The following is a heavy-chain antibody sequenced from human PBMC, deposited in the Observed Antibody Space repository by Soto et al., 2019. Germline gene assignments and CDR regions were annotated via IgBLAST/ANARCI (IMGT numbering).Heavy chain of an antibody. CDR2: IFYSGST. V-gene: IGHV4-39*01. CDR3: ARLRWAQFPYFDY. D-gene: IGHD2-21*01. Sequence: PSETLSLTCTVSGGSISSSSYYWGWIRQPPGKGLEWIGSIFYSGSTYYNPSLKSRVTISVDTSKNQFSLKLSSVTAADTAVYYCARLRWAQFPYFDYWGQGTLVTVSS. J-gene: IGHJ4*02. CDR1: GGSISSSSYY.